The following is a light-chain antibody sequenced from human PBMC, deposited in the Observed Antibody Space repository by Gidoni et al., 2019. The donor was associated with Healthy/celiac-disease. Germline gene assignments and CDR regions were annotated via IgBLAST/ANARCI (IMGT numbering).Light chain of an antibody. V-gene: IGKV1-33*01. Sequence: DIQMTQSPSSLSASVGDRVTITCQASQDIINYLNWYQQKPGKAPKLLIYAASNLERGVPSRFSGSGSGTDFTFTISSLQPEDIATYYCQQYYNTPYTFXPXTKVDIK. J-gene: IGKJ3*01. CDR1: QDIINY. CDR3: QQYYNTPYT. CDR2: AAS.